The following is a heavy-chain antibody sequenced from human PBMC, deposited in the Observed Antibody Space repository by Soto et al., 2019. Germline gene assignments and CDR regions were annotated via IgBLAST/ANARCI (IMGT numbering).Heavy chain of an antibody. V-gene: IGHV4-30-4*01. CDR3: ARVVASGIHYYYYYGMDV. CDR1: GGSISTGDYY. CDR2: IYFIGDT. D-gene: IGHD5-18*01. Sequence: QMQLQESGPGLVKPSQTLSLTCTVSGGSISTGDYYWSWVRQPPGKGLEWIGYIYFIGDTYYNPSLKSRITMSVDRSKNQFSLKVCSVTAADTAVYYCARVVASGIHYYYYYGMDVWGQGTTVSVSS. J-gene: IGHJ6*02.